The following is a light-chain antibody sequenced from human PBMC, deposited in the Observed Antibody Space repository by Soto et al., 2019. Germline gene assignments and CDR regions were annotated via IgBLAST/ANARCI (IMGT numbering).Light chain of an antibody. CDR3: QQYNNWPWT. CDR2: GAS. CDR1: QGVNSS. Sequence: EVVMTQSPATLSVSPGERATLSCRASQGVNSSLAWYQQKPGQAPRLITYGASSRATGVPARFSGSGSATEFTLSIRSLQSEDFAVYYCQQYNNWPWTFGQGTKVDFK. V-gene: IGKV3-15*01. J-gene: IGKJ1*01.